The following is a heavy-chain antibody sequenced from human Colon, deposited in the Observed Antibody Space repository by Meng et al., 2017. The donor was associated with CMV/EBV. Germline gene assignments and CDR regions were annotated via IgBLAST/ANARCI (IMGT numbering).Heavy chain of an antibody. V-gene: IGHV3-11*01. J-gene: IGHJ4*02. CDR1: GFIFSDYY. CDR2: ISGTIITT. D-gene: IGHD1-1*01. CDR3: ARHLNWKDDAADF. Sequence: GGSLRLSCEASGFIFSDYYMSWIRQAPGKGLEWVAYISGTIITTYHADSVKGRFTISRDNAKNSLYLQMNSLRAEDTAIYYCARHLNWKDDAADFWGQGTLVTVSS.